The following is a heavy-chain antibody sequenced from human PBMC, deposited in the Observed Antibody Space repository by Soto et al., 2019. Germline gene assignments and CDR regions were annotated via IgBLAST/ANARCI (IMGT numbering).Heavy chain of an antibody. CDR1: GDSVSSNSAT. CDR2: TYYRSKWFN. Sequence: SQTLSLTCVISGDSVSSNSATGVWIRQSPSRGLEWLGRTYYRSKWFNDYAVSVRSRITINPDTSKNQFSLQLNSVTPEDTAVYYCARDRGGTYLDFWGQGTLVTVSS. V-gene: IGHV6-1*01. CDR3: ARDRGGTYLDF. D-gene: IGHD2-15*01. J-gene: IGHJ4*02.